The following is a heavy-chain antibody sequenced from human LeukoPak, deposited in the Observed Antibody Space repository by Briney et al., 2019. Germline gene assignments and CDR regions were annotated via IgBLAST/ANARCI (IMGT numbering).Heavy chain of an antibody. D-gene: IGHD6-13*01. V-gene: IGHV3-9*01. Sequence: AGRSLRLSCAASGFTFDDYAMHWVRQAPGKGLEWVSGISWNSGSIGYADSVKGRFTISRDNAKNSLYLQMNSLRAEDTALYYCAKDYLSSSWYSGWFDPWGQGTLVTVSS. CDR2: ISWNSGSI. CDR1: GFTFDDYA. J-gene: IGHJ5*02. CDR3: AKDYLSSSWYSGWFDP.